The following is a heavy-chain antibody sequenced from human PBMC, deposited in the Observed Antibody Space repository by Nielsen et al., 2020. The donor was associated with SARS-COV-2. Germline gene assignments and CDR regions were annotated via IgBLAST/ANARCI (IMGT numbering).Heavy chain of an antibody. D-gene: IGHD1-26*01. CDR3: AKDFPSSWSYSPLYAFDI. CDR1: GFTFSSYW. Sequence: GGSLRLSCAASGFTFSSYWMSWVRQAPGKGLEWVANIKQDGSEKYYVDSVKGRFTISRDNAKNSLYLQMNSLRAEDTAIYFCAKDFPSSWSYSPLYAFDIWGQGTMVTVSS. J-gene: IGHJ3*02. V-gene: IGHV3-7*05. CDR2: IKQDGSEK.